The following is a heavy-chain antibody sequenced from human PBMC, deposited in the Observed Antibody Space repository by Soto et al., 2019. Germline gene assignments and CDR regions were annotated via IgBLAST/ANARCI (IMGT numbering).Heavy chain of an antibody. J-gene: IGHJ4*02. V-gene: IGHV1-46*01. CDR1: GYTFINYN. CDR3: ATGLITGAGTSLSS. Sequence: QVQLVQSGAEVKEPGASVKVSFKASGYTFINYNLHWVRQAPGQGLHWDGIINPSGGITTYAERFHGRVTMPRDTPTITVYMELSSLRSEDTAVYLCATGLITGAGTSLSSWGQGTLVTVS. CDR2: INPSGGIT. D-gene: IGHD6-13*01.